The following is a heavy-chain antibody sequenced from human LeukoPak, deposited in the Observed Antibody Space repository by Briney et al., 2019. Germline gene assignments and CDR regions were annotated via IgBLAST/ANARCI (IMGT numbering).Heavy chain of an antibody. J-gene: IGHJ4*02. V-gene: IGHV1-46*01. Sequence: ASVKVSCKASGGTFSSYAISWVRQAPGQGLEWMGITNPSGGSTTYAQKFQGRVTMTRDTSTSTVYMEVSSLRSEDTAVYYCARAGYDSSGYYSYWGQGTLVTVSS. D-gene: IGHD3-22*01. CDR2: TNPSGGST. CDR3: ARAGYDSSGYYSY. CDR1: GGTFSSYA.